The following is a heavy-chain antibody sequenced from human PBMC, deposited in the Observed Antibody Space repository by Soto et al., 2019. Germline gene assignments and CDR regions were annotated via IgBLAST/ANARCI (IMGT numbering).Heavy chain of an antibody. J-gene: IGHJ4*02. D-gene: IGHD4-17*01. Sequence: QITLKESGPPLVKPTQTLTLTCTFSGFSLSTSGVGVGWIRQPPGKALEWLALIYWDDDKRYSPSLKSRLTITKDTYKNQVVLTMTNMDPVDTATYYCAHTYGDPPIFDYWGQGTLVTVSS. CDR3: AHTYGDPPIFDY. CDR2: IYWDDDK. V-gene: IGHV2-5*02. CDR1: GFSLSTSGVG.